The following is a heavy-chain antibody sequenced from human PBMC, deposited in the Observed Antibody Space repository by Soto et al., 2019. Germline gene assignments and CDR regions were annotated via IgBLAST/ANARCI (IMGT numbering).Heavy chain of an antibody. D-gene: IGHD6-13*01. CDR3: ARGNIAGDAFDI. V-gene: IGHV3-33*01. J-gene: IGHJ3*02. Sequence: PGGALRLSCAASGFTFSSYGMHWVRQAPGKGLEWVAVIWYDGSNKYYADSVKGRFTISRDNSKNTLYLQMNSLRAEDTAVYYCARGNIAGDAFDIWGQGTMVTVSS. CDR2: IWYDGSNK. CDR1: GFTFSSYG.